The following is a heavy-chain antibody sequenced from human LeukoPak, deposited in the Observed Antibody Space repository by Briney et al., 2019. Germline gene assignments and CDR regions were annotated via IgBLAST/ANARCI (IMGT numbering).Heavy chain of an antibody. CDR1: GFTVSSNY. Sequence: GGSLRLSCAASGFTVSSNYMSWVRQAPGKGLEWVSVIYSGGSTYYADSVKGRFTISRDNSKNTLYLQMNGLRAEDTAVYYCARGDYGGDYFDYWGQGTLVTVSS. J-gene: IGHJ4*02. CDR2: IYSGGST. CDR3: ARGDYGGDYFDY. V-gene: IGHV3-66*01. D-gene: IGHD4-23*01.